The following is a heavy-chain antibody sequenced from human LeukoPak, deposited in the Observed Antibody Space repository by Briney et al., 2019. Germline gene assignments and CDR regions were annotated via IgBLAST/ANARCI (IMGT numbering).Heavy chain of an antibody. J-gene: IGHJ6*03. Sequence: PSETLSLTCTVSGGSISSGDYYWSWIRQPPGKGLEWIGYIYYSGSTYYNPSLKSRVTISVDTSKNQFSLKLSSVTAADTAVYYCARGGYSDMVPAHMDVWGKGTTVTVSS. V-gene: IGHV4-30-4*01. CDR1: GGSISSGDYY. D-gene: IGHD5-18*01. CDR3: ARGGYSDMVPAHMDV. CDR2: IYYSGST.